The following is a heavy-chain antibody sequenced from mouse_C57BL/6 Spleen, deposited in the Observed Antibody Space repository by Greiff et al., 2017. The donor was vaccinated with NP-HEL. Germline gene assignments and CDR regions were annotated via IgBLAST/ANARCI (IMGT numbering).Heavy chain of an antibody. CDR1: GFTFSSYA. CDR2: ISDGGSYT. CDR3: ARENT. Sequence: DVQLVESGGGLVKPGGSLKLSCAASGFTFSSYAMSWVRQTPEKRLEWVATISDGGSYTYYPDNVKGRFTISRDNAKNNLYLQMSHLKSEDTAMYYCARENTWGQGTSVTVSS. V-gene: IGHV5-4*01. J-gene: IGHJ4*01.